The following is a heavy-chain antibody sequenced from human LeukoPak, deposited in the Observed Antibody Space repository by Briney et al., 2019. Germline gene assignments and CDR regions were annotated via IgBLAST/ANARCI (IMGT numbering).Heavy chain of an antibody. CDR3: VRRNYYFDY. V-gene: IGHV4-39*01. CDR1: GGSISSPTSY. CDR2: VYYTGGT. J-gene: IGHJ4*02. Sequence: KPSETLSLTCTVSGGSISSPTSYWGWVRQSPGKGLEWIASVYYTGGTYFNPSFKSRVTMSIDTSKNQFSLRLNSVTAADTAVYYCVRRNYYFDYWGQGTLATVSS.